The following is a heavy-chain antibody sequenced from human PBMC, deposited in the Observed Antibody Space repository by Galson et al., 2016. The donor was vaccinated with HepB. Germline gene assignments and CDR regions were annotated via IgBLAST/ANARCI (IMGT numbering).Heavy chain of an antibody. V-gene: IGHV1-3*01. CDR3: ARGIDYGAYVPNFDA. Sequence: SVKVSCKASGYTFINYALHWVRQAPGERLEWMGWINAGSGNTRYSQKFQGRVTFTRDTSATTAYMELSSLTSDDTAVYYCARGIDYGAYVPNFDAWGQGTLVTVSS. J-gene: IGHJ4*02. CDR2: INAGSGNT. D-gene: IGHD4-17*01. CDR1: GYTFINYA.